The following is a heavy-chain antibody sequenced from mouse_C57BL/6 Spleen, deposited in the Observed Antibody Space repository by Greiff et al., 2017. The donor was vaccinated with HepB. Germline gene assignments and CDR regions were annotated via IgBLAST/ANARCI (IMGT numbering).Heavy chain of an antibody. V-gene: IGHV1-47*01. CDR3: ARRYYDYGEAMDY. CDR1: GYTFTTYP. Sequence: QVQLKESGAELVKPGASVKMSCKASGYTFTTYPIEWMKQNHGKSLEWIGNFHPYNDDTKYNEKFKGKATLTVEKSSSTVYLELSRLTSDDSAVYYCARRYYDYGEAMDYWGQGTSVTVSS. CDR2: FHPYNDDT. D-gene: IGHD2-4*01. J-gene: IGHJ4*01.